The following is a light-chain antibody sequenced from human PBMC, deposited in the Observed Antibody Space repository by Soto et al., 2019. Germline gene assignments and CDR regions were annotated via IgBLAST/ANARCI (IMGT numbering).Light chain of an antibody. CDR3: LQDYNYPPT. V-gene: IGKV1-5*03. CDR1: QSINTW. J-gene: IGKJ1*01. CDR2: KAS. Sequence: DIQMTQSPSTLSASVGDRVTIACRASQSINTWLAWYQQKPGQAPKLLIYKASTLKSGVPSRFSGSGSGTEFTLTISSLQPDDFATYYCLQDYNYPPTFGQGTKVDIK.